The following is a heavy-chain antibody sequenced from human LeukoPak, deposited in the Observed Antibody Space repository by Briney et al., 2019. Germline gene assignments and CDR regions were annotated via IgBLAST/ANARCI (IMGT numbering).Heavy chain of an antibody. CDR1: GFTFSSYG. D-gene: IGHD5-24*01. CDR3: AKMAPAMTPPYYFYFMDV. CDR2: IAYHGSNK. V-gene: IGHV3-30*18. Sequence: GGSLRLSCAASGFTFSSYGMHWVRQAPGKGLEWVTVIAYHGSNKNYADSVKGRFTISRDNSKNTLYLQMNSLRAEDTAVYYCAKMAPAMTPPYYFYFMDVWGKGTTVTVSS. J-gene: IGHJ6*03.